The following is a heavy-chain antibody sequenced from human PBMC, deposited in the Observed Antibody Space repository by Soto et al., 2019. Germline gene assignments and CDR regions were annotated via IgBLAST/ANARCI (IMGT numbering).Heavy chain of an antibody. V-gene: IGHV1-69*01. CDR2: IIPIFGTA. Sequence: QVQLVQSGAEVKKPGSSVKVSCNASGGTFSSYAISWVRQAPGQGLEWMGGIIPIFGTANYAQKFQGRVTITADESTSTAYMELSSLRSEDTAVYYCARRSSSSSGGMVDYWGQGTLVTVSS. J-gene: IGHJ4*02. CDR3: ARRSSSSSGGMVDY. D-gene: IGHD6-6*01. CDR1: GGTFSSYA.